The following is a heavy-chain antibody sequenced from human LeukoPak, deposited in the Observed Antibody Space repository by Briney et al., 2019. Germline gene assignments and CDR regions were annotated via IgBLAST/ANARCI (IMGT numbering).Heavy chain of an antibody. V-gene: IGHV3-7*01. CDR2: IKQDGSEK. CDR3: ARDRDGDYVDY. CDR1: GFTFSSYW. D-gene: IGHD4-17*01. Sequence: GGSLRLSCAASGFTFSSYWMSWVRQAPGKGLEWVANIKQDGSEKYYVDSVKGRFTISRDNAKNSMYPQMNSLRATDTAVYYCARDRDGDYVDYWGQGTLVTVSS. J-gene: IGHJ4*02.